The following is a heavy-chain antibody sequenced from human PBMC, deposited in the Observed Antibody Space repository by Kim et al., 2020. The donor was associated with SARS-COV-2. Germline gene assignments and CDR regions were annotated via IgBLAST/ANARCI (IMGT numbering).Heavy chain of an antibody. CDR3: ARPTYYYDSSGYYPSHFDY. V-gene: IGHV1-18*01. J-gene: IGHJ4*02. CDR2: ISAYNGNT. Sequence: ASVKVSCKASGYTFTSYGISWVRQAPGQGLEWMGWISAYNGNTNYAQKLQGRVTMTTDTSTSTAYMELRSLRSDDTAVYYCARPTYYYDSSGYYPSHFDYWGQGTLVTVSS. D-gene: IGHD3-22*01. CDR1: GYTFTSYG.